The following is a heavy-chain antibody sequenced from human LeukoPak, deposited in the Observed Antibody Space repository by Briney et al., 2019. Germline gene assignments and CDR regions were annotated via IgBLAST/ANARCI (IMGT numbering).Heavy chain of an antibody. CDR1: GCSISSSSYY. D-gene: IGHD1-1*01. Sequence: SETLSLTCTVSGCSISSSSYYWGWIRQPPGKGLEWIGSIYYSGSTYYNPSLKSRVTISVDTSKNQFSLKLSSVTAADTAVYYCARLPVRDYWGQGTLVTISS. J-gene: IGHJ4*02. CDR2: IYYSGST. V-gene: IGHV4-39*01. CDR3: ARLPVRDY.